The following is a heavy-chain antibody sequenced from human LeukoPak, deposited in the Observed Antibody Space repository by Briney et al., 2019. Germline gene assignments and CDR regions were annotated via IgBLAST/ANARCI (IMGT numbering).Heavy chain of an antibody. Sequence: GGSLRLSCAASGFTFSSYSMNWVRQAPGKGLEWVSSISSSSSYIYYADSVKGRFTISRDNAKNSLYLQMNSLRAEDTAVYYCARDPQDYYDSSGYPGRVYYFDYWGQGTLVTVSS. D-gene: IGHD3-22*01. V-gene: IGHV3-21*01. J-gene: IGHJ4*02. CDR3: ARDPQDYYDSSGYPGRVYYFDY. CDR2: ISSSSSYI. CDR1: GFTFSSYS.